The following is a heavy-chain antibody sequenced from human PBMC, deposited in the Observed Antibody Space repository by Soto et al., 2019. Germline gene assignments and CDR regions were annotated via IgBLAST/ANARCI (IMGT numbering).Heavy chain of an antibody. J-gene: IGHJ6*03. CDR3: ARTENDYGDYAYAGGESYYYYYMDV. D-gene: IGHD4-17*01. Sequence: GASVEVSCTASGYTFTSYEINWARQDKGQGLEWMGWMNPNSGNTGYAQKFQGRVTMTRNTSISTAYMELSSLRSEDTAVYYCARTENDYGDYAYAGGESYYYYYMDVWGKGTTVTVSS. CDR2: MNPNSGNT. V-gene: IGHV1-8*02. CDR1: GYTFTSYE.